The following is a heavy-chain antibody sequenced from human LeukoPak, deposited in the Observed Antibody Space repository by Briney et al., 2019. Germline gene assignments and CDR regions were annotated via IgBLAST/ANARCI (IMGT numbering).Heavy chain of an antibody. CDR3: ARGGGGLYYDILTGYYEIDY. D-gene: IGHD3-9*01. Sequence: ASVKVSCKASGYTFTSYGISWVRQAPGQGLEWMGWISAYNGNTNYAQKLQGRVTMTTDTSTSTAYMELRSLRSDDTAVYYCARGGGGLYYDILTGYYEIDYWGQGTLVTVSS. J-gene: IGHJ4*02. V-gene: IGHV1-18*01. CDR2: ISAYNGNT. CDR1: GYTFTSYG.